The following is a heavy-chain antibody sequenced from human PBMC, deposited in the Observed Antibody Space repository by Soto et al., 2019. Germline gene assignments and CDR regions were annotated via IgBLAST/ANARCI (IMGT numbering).Heavy chain of an antibody. V-gene: IGHV4-31*03. D-gene: IGHD3-10*01. Sequence: SETLSLTCSVSDGSISSGGYYWSWIRLHPGKGLEWIGYISDNGRPYYNPSLKSRATISEDRSKNQFSLRLRSVTAADTAVYYCARNDSGSKHFDYWGQGTLVTVSS. J-gene: IGHJ4*02. CDR2: ISDNGRP. CDR3: ARNDSGSKHFDY. CDR1: DGSISSGGYY.